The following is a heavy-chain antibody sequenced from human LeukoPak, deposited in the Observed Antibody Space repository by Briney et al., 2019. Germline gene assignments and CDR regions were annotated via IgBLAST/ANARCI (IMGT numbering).Heavy chain of an antibody. CDR1: GFTFSSYA. D-gene: IGHD6-13*01. Sequence: GGSLRLSCAASGFTFSSYAMSWVRQAPGKGLEWVSAISGSGGSTYYADSVKGRFTISRDNSKNTLYLQMNSLRAEDTAVYYCAKNPVGTEGGSSSWYLFFDYWGQGTLVTVSS. CDR3: AKNPVGTEGGSSSWYLFFDY. V-gene: IGHV3-23*01. CDR2: ISGSGGST. J-gene: IGHJ4*02.